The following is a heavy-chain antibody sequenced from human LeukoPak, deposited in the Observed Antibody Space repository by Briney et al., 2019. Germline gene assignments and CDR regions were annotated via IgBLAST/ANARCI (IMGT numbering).Heavy chain of an antibody. CDR3: AELGITMIGGV. V-gene: IGHV3-48*03. Sequence: GGSLRLSCAASGFTFSSYEMNWVRQAPGRGLEWVSYISSSGSTIYYADSVKGRFTISRDNAKNSLYLQMNSLRAEDTAVYYCAELGITMIGGVWGKGTTVTISS. CDR1: GFTFSSYE. J-gene: IGHJ6*04. D-gene: IGHD3-10*02. CDR2: ISSSGSTI.